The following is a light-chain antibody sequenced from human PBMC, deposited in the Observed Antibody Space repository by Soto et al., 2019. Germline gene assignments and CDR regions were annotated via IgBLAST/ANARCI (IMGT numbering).Light chain of an antibody. Sequence: DVQMTQSPSSLSASVGDRVTITCRASQGISNYLAWYQQKPGKVPKLLIYAASTLQAGVPSRFSGSGSGTDFTLTISSLQPEDVATYYYQKYNSAPFTFGPGTKVHIK. V-gene: IGKV1-27*01. CDR2: AAS. CDR1: QGISNY. CDR3: QKYNSAPFT. J-gene: IGKJ3*01.